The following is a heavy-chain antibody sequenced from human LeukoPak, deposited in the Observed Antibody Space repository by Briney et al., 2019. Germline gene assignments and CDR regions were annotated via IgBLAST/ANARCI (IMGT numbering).Heavy chain of an antibody. Sequence: KPSETLSLTCTVSGGSISSYYWSWIRQPPGKGLEWIGYIYYSGSTNYNPSLKSRVTISVDTSKNQFSLKLSSVTAADTAVYYCARRPPRNDYRVDTRAFDIWGQGTMVTVSS. CDR2: IYYSGST. J-gene: IGHJ3*02. CDR1: GGSISSYY. CDR3: ARRPPRNDYRVDTRAFDI. V-gene: IGHV4-59*01. D-gene: IGHD5-18*01.